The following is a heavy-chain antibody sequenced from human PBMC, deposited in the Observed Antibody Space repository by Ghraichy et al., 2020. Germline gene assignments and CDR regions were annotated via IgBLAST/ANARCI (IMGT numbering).Heavy chain of an antibody. Sequence: GESLNISCKGSGYSFTNYWIGWVRQMPGKGLEWMGIVYPDDSDTRYNPSFQGHVTIPADKSISTACLQWNSLKASDTAMYFCARLAGTQDGNWFDPLRQGTLVTVSS. CDR2: VYPDDSDT. D-gene: IGHD1-14*01. CDR3: ARLAGTQDGNWFDP. CDR1: GYSFTNYW. V-gene: IGHV5-51*01. J-gene: IGHJ5*02.